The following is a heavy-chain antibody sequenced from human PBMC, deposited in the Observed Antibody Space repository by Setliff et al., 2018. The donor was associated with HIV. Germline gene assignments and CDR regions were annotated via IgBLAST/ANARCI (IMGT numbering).Heavy chain of an antibody. CDR3: SRVHSPLYYDILTGYLDY. CDR1: GFTFSNAW. D-gene: IGHD3-9*01. J-gene: IGHJ4*02. V-gene: IGHV3-49*04. Sequence: GGSLRLSCAASGFTFSNAWMSWVRQAPGKGLEWVGFIRSKAYGGTTEYAASVKGRFTISRDDSKSSAYLLMNSLKTEDTAVYYCSRVHSPLYYDILTGYLDYWGQGTLVTVSS. CDR2: IRSKAYGGTT.